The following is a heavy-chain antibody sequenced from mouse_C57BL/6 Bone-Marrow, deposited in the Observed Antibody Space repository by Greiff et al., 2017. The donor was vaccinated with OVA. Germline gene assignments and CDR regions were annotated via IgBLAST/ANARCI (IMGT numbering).Heavy chain of an antibody. D-gene: IGHD1-1*01. CDR2: IYPGDGDT. CDR3: APTTVVAPLDY. CDR1: GYAFSSSW. Sequence: QVHVKQSGPELVKPGASVKISCKASGYAFSSSWMNWVKQRPGKGLEWIGRIYPGDGDTNYNGKFKGKATLTADKSSSTAYMQLSSLTSEDSAVYFCAPTTVVAPLDYWGQGTTLTVSS. J-gene: IGHJ2*01. V-gene: IGHV1-82*01.